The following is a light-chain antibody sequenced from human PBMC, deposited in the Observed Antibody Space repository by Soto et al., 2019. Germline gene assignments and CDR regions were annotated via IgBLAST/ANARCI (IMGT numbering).Light chain of an antibody. CDR3: SSYTTSNTLV. V-gene: IGLV2-14*01. CDR1: SSDVGDYKY. Sequence: QSALTQPASVSGSPGQSITISCTGTSSDVGDYKYVSWYQKHPGKAPKALIYEVSNRPSGVSNRFSGSKSGNTASLTISGLQXXXEAXYYCSSYTTSNTLVFGPGTKLTVL. CDR2: EVS. J-gene: IGLJ1*01.